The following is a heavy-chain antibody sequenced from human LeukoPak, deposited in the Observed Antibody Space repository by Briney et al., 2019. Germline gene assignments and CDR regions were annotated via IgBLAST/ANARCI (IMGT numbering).Heavy chain of an antibody. D-gene: IGHD4-23*01. J-gene: IGHJ4*02. V-gene: IGHV3-33*01. Sequence: GRSLRLPCVASGFAFSRFAIHWVRQAPGKGLEWVAIIWYDGSHKYYGDSVKGRFTISRDNPKSTLYLQMNSLRGEDTGVYYCARDRGTTVATGGAFDYWGQGTLVTVSS. CDR3: ARDRGTTVATGGAFDY. CDR1: GFAFSRFA. CDR2: IWYDGSHK.